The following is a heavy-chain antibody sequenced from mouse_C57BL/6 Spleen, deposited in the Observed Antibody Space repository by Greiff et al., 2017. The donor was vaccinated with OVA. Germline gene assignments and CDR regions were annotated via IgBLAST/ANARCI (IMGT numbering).Heavy chain of an antibody. D-gene: IGHD6-1*01. CDR1: GFTFSDYG. J-gene: IGHJ2*01. CDR3: ARGPTGDY. Sequence: EVKLVESGGGLVKPGGSLKLSCAASGFTFSDYGMHWVRQAPEKGLEWVAYISSGSSTIYYADTVKGRFTISSDNAKNTLCLQMTSLRSEDTAMEYCARGPTGDYWGQGTTLTVSS. CDR2: ISSGSSTI. V-gene: IGHV5-17*01.